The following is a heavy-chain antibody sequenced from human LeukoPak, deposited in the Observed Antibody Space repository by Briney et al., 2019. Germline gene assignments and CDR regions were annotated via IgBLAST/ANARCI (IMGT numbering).Heavy chain of an antibody. J-gene: IGHJ4*02. Sequence: PGGSLRLSCAASGFTFGNSAMNWVRQVPGKGLEWVSSIDYDSSHIYYAASVRGRFTISRDNARNSVYLQMNSLRVEDTAVYYCARDYSSSWYDYFDYWGQGTLVTVSS. CDR1: GFTFGNSA. CDR2: IDYDSSHI. CDR3: ARDYSSSWYDYFDY. V-gene: IGHV3-21*01. D-gene: IGHD6-13*01.